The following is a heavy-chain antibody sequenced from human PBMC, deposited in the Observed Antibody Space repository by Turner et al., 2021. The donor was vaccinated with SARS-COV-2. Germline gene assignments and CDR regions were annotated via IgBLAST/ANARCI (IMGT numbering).Heavy chain of an antibody. CDR1: GFTFSNAW. D-gene: IGHD3-10*01. CDR3: TTAPHIYPSDTMVRGVSLYYHYYGMDV. V-gene: IGHV3-15*01. Sequence: EVQLVESGGGLVKPGGSLRLSCAASGFTFSNAWMNWVRQAPGKGLEWVGRIKSKTDGGTTDYAAPVKGRFTISRDDSKNTLYLQMNSLKTEDTAVYYCTTAPHIYPSDTMVRGVSLYYHYYGMDVWGQGTTVTVSS. CDR2: IKSKTDGGTT. J-gene: IGHJ6*02.